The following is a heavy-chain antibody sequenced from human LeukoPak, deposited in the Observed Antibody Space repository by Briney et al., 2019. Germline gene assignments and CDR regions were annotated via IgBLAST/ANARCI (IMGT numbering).Heavy chain of an antibody. D-gene: IGHD3-10*01. Sequence: ASVKVSCKASGFTFTGHYMHWVRQAPGQGLEWMGLINGNSGATNYARNFQDRVTLTRDTSISTVYMELSRLRIDDTAVYYCARDFSWGVDYWGQGTLVTVSS. V-gene: IGHV1-2*02. CDR1: GFTFTGHY. CDR2: INGNSGAT. CDR3: ARDFSWGVDY. J-gene: IGHJ4*02.